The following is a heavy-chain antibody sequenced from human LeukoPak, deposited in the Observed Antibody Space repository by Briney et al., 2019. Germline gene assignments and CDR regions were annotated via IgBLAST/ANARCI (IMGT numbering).Heavy chain of an antibody. Sequence: PSETLSLTCTVSGGSISSSNYYWGWIRQPPGKGLEWIGSIYYSGSTYYNPSLKSRVTISVDTSKNQFSLKLSSVTAADTAVYYCARITGSRQLVPPRYFDYWGQGTLVTVSS. V-gene: IGHV4-39*07. J-gene: IGHJ4*02. CDR2: IYYSGST. CDR1: GGSISSSNYY. CDR3: ARITGSRQLVPPRYFDY. D-gene: IGHD6-13*01.